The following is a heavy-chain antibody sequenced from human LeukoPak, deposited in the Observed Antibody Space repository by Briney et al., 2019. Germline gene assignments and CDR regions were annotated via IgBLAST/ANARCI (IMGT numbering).Heavy chain of an antibody. CDR1: GFTFSSYS. J-gene: IGHJ4*02. CDR3: AKDLLPHDSSGYPLTFFDY. CDR2: ISSSSSYI. V-gene: IGHV3-21*04. D-gene: IGHD3-22*01. Sequence: GGSLRLSCAASGFTFSSYSMNWVRQAPGKGLEWVSSISSSSSYIYYADSVKGRFTISRDNAKNSLYLQMNSLRAEDTAVYYCAKDLLPHDSSGYPLTFFDYWGQGTLVTVSS.